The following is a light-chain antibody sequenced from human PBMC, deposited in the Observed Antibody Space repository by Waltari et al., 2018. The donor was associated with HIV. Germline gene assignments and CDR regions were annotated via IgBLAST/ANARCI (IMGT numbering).Light chain of an antibody. J-gene: IGLJ3*02. CDR1: ELGDKY. CDR2: QDN. CDR3: QAWGSTTSGV. Sequence: SYEVTQPPSVAVSPGQTATITCSGYELGDKYTCWYQQKPVQSPLLVIYQDNKRPSGIPERFSGSSSGHTATLTISGTLPMDEADYYCQAWGSTTSGVFGRGTRLTVL. V-gene: IGLV3-1*01.